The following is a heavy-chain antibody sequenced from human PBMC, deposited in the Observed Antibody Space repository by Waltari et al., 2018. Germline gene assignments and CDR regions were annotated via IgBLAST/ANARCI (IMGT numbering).Heavy chain of an antibody. CDR1: GFTFSSYA. CDR3: ALSARGYYGSGSNPFDY. D-gene: IGHD3-10*01. V-gene: IGHV3-23*01. Sequence: EVQLLESGGGLVQPGGSLRLSCAASGFTFSSYAMSWVRQAPGQGLEWVSAISGSGGSTYYADSVKGRFTISRDNSKNTLYLQMNSLRAEDTAVYYCALSARGYYGSGSNPFDYWGQGTLVTVSS. CDR2: ISGSGGST. J-gene: IGHJ4*02.